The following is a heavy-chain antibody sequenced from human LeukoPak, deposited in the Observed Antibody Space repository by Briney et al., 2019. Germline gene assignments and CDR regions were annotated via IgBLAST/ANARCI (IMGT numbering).Heavy chain of an antibody. CDR3: ATDFYRGRQFDY. Sequence: ASVKVSCKVSGNTFTDLSMNWVRQAPGKGLEWMGGFDPEDVETIYAQKFQGSVTMTEDTSTETDYMELTSLRPGDTAVYYCATDFYRGRQFDYWGQGTLVTVSS. CDR2: FDPEDVET. D-gene: IGHD2/OR15-2a*01. J-gene: IGHJ4*02. CDR1: GNTFTDLS. V-gene: IGHV1-24*01.